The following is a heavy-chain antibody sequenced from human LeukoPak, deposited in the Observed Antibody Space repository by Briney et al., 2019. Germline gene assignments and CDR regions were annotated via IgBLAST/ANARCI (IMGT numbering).Heavy chain of an antibody. CDR3: ARGYSYLDY. CDR1: GFTFSSYG. CDR2: IWYDGTNK. Sequence: GGSLRLSCAASGFTFSSYGMHWVRQAPGKGLEWVAVIWYDGTNKYYADSVKGRFTISRDNSKNTLFLQLNSLSAEDTAVYYCARGYSYLDYWGQGTLVTVSS. D-gene: IGHD1-26*01. J-gene: IGHJ4*02. V-gene: IGHV3-33*01.